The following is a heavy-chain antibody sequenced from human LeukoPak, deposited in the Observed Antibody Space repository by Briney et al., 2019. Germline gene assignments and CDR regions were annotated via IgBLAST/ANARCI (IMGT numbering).Heavy chain of an antibody. CDR2: IYYSGST. Sequence: KPSETLSLTCTVSGGSISSSSYYWGWIRQPPGKGLEWIGIIYYSGSTYYNPSLKSRLTISVDTSKNQFSLKLSSVTATDTAVYYCARRGYCSSTSCYECWFDPWGQGTLVTVSS. V-gene: IGHV4-39*01. J-gene: IGHJ5*02. CDR1: GGSISSSSYY. CDR3: ARRGYCSSTSCYECWFDP. D-gene: IGHD2-2*01.